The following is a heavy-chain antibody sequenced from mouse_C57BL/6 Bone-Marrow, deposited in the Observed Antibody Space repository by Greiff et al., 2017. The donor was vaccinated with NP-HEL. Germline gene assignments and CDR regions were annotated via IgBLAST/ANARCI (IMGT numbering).Heavy chain of an antibody. Sequence: QVQLQQPGAELVMPGASVKLSCKASGYTFTSYWMHWVKQRPGQGLEWTGEIDPSDSYTNYNHKLKGKSTLTVDKSSSTAYMQLSSLTSEDSAVYYCARSIYWSFDVWGTGTTVTVSS. CDR3: ARSIYWSFDV. D-gene: IGHD2-3*01. V-gene: IGHV1-69*01. CDR2: IDPSDSYT. CDR1: GYTFTSYW. J-gene: IGHJ1*03.